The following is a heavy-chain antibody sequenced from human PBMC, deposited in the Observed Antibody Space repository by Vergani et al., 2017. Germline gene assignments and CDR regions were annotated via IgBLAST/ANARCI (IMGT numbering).Heavy chain of an antibody. V-gene: IGHV3-23*04. CDR3: AKLSYDTTPYWQGGYDC. Sequence: EVQLVESGGGLVPPGRSVRLSCAASGFTFSACPMTWVRQAPGKGLEWVSAISARYPSTYYADSVKGRFTISRDNSKNMLYLQMNSLRAEDTAVYYCAKLSYDTTPYWQGGYDCWGQGTLVSVSS. CDR2: ISARYPST. J-gene: IGHJ4*02. D-gene: IGHD3-22*01. CDR1: GFTFSACP.